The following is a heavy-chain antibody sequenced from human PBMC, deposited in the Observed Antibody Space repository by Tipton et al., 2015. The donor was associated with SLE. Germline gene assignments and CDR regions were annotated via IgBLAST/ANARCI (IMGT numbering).Heavy chain of an antibody. CDR1: GGTFSSYA. D-gene: IGHD2-15*01. Sequence: QSGPEVKKPGSSVKVSCKASGGTFSSYAISWVRQAPGQGLEWMGGIIPIFGTANYAQKFQGRVTITADESTSTAYMELSSLRSEDTAVYYCARENGGYCSGGSCFNWFDPWGQGTLVTVSS. J-gene: IGHJ5*02. V-gene: IGHV1-69*01. CDR3: ARENGGYCSGGSCFNWFDP. CDR2: IIPIFGTA.